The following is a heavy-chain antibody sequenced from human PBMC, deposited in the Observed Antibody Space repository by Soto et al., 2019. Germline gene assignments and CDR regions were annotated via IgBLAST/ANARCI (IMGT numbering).Heavy chain of an antibody. J-gene: IGHJ5*02. CDR3: ARGRRGPIFGVADNWFDP. V-gene: IGHV4-31*03. CDR1: GGSISSGGYY. CDR2: IYYSGST. Sequence: ASETLSLTCTVSGGSISSGGYYWGWIRQHPGKGLEWIGYIYYSGSTYYNPSLKSRVTISVDTSKNQFSLKLSSVTAADTAVYYCARGRRGPIFGVADNWFDPWGQGTLVTVSS. D-gene: IGHD3-3*01.